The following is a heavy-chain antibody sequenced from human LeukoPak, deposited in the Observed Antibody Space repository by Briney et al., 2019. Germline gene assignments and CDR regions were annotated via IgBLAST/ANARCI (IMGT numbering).Heavy chain of an antibody. D-gene: IGHD1-26*01. CDR2: ISSSSSYI. CDR3: AKDPVVGATIQP. V-gene: IGHV3-21*04. CDR1: GFTFSSYS. Sequence: PGGSLRLSCAASGFTFSSYSMNWVRQAPGKGLEWVSSISSSSSYIYYADSVKGRFTISRDNSKNTLYLQMNSLRAEDTAVYYCAKDPVVGATIQPWGQGTLVTVSS. J-gene: IGHJ5*02.